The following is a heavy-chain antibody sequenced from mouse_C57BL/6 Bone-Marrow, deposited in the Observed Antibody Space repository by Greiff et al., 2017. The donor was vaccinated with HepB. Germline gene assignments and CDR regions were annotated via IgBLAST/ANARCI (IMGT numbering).Heavy chain of an antibody. Sequence: QVHVKQSGAELARPGASVKLSCKASGYTFTSYGISWVKQRTGQGLEWIGEIYPRSGNTYYNEKFKGKATLTADKSSSTAYMELRSLTSEDSAVYFCARDYGSMYAYWGQGTLVTVAA. CDR3: ARDYGSMYAY. CDR1: GYTFTSYG. J-gene: IGHJ3*01. CDR2: IYPRSGNT. D-gene: IGHD1-1*01. V-gene: IGHV1-81*01.